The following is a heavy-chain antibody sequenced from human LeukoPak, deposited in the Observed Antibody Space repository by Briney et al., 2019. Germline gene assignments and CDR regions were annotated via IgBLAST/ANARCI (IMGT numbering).Heavy chain of an antibody. Sequence: PGGSLRLSCAASGFTFSSYAMTWVRQAPGKGLEWVSAISGSGGSTYYADSVKGRFTISRDNSKNTLYLQMNSLRAEDTAVYYCAKDKAAAGTFDYWGQGTLVTVSS. CDR2: ISGSGGST. J-gene: IGHJ4*02. D-gene: IGHD6-13*01. CDR3: AKDKAAAGTFDY. CDR1: GFTFSSYA. V-gene: IGHV3-23*01.